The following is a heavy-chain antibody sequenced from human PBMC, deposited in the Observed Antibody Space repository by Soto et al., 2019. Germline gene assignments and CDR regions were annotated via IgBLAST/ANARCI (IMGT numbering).Heavy chain of an antibody. CDR3: ARASSGSYYPFDY. D-gene: IGHD1-26*01. J-gene: IGHJ4*02. CDR1: GGSISSYY. Sequence: SETLSLTCTVSGGSISSYYWSWIRQPPGKGLEWIGYIYYSGSTNYNPSLKSRVTISVDTSENQFSLKLSSVTAADTAVYYCARASSGSYYPFDYWGQGTLVTVSS. CDR2: IYYSGST. V-gene: IGHV4-59*01.